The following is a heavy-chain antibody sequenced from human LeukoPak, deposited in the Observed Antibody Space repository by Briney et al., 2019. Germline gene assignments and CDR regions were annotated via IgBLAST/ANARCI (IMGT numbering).Heavy chain of an antibody. CDR1: GVSFSGYY. V-gene: IGHV4-34*01. D-gene: IGHD3-22*01. CDR2: INHSGST. CDR3: ARSETYYYDSSGYKI. J-gene: IGHJ4*02. Sequence: PSETLSLTCAVYGVSFSGYYWSWIRQPPGKGLEWIGEINHSGSTNYNPSLKSRVTISVDTSKNQFSLKLSSVTAADTAVYYCARSETYYYDSSGYKIWGQGTLVTVSS.